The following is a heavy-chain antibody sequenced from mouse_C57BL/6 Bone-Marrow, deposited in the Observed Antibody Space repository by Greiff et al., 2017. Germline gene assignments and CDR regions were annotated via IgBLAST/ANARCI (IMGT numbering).Heavy chain of an antibody. CDR1: GYTFTSYW. CDR3: ARLYYGTNYSYWYFDV. CDR2: IDPSDSDT. V-gene: IGHV1-50*01. J-gene: IGHJ1*03. D-gene: IGHD1-1*01. Sequence: VQLQQPGAELVKPGASVKLSCKASGYTFTSYWMQWVKQRPGQGLEWIGEIDPSDSDTNSNQKFKGKATLTVDTSSSTAYMQLISLTSEDSAVYYCARLYYGTNYSYWYFDVWGTGTTVTVSA.